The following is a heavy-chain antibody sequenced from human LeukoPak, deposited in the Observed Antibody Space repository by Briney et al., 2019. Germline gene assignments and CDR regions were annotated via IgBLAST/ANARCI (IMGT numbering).Heavy chain of an antibody. CDR3: ARYREVGATVDY. J-gene: IGHJ4*02. V-gene: IGHV4-38-2*02. CDR2: IYYRGST. CDR1: GYSISSGYY. D-gene: IGHD1-26*01. Sequence: SETLSLTCTVSGYSISSGYYWGWIRQPPGRGLEWIASIYYRGSTHYNPSLASLKSRVTISGDTSKNQFSLKLSSVTAADTAVYYCARYREVGATVDYWGQGTLVTVS.